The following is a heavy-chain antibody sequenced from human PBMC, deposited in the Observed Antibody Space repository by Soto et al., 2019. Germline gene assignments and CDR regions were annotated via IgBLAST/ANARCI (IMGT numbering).Heavy chain of an antibody. CDR3: ERDEYYYDSSGYYYDFEY. Sequence: QVQLVQSGAEVKKPGSSVKVSCKASGGTFSSYAISWVRQAPGQGLEWMGGIIPIFGTANYAQKFQGRVTFTADESTTPAYMELGCLRSEDTAVYYCERDEYYYDSSGYYYDFEYWGQGTLVTVSS. V-gene: IGHV1-69*12. D-gene: IGHD3-22*01. CDR1: GGTFSSYA. J-gene: IGHJ4*02. CDR2: IIPIFGTA.